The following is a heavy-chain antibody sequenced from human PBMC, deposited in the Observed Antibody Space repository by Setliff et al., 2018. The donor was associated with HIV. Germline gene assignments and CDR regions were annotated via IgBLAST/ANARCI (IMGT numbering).Heavy chain of an antibody. J-gene: IGHJ3*02. CDR3: ARGGFNHAFDI. CDR2: INYDDNYE. CDR1: GFTFSAHG. V-gene: IGHV3-30*02. D-gene: IGHD3-10*01. Sequence: PGESLKISCAASGFTFSAHGMHWVRQAPGKGLEWVTFINYDDNYEYYADSVKGRFTISRDNSKSTVDLQMGSLSADDTAVYYCARGGFNHAFDIWGQGTMVTVSS.